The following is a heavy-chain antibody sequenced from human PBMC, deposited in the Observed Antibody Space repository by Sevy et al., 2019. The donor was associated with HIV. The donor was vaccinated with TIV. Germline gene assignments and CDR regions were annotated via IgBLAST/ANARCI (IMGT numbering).Heavy chain of an antibody. CDR1: GYSISSGYY. CDR3: ARGQGRYSSAQEGDFDY. V-gene: IGHV4-38-2*01. CDR2: IYHSGST. Sequence: SETLSLTCAVSGYSISSGYYWGWLRQPPGKGLEWIGSIYHSGSTYYNPSLKSRVTISVDTSKNQFSLKLSPVTAADTAVYYCARGQGRYSSAQEGDFDYWGQGTLVTVSS. J-gene: IGHJ4*02. D-gene: IGHD6-19*01.